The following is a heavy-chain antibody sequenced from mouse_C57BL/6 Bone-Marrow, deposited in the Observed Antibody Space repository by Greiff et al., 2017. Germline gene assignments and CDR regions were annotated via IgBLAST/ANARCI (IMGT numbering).Heavy chain of an antibody. D-gene: IGHD1-1*01. J-gene: IGHJ2*01. CDR2: ISNGGGST. V-gene: IGHV5-12*01. CDR3: ARGTYYYGSSYFDY. CDR1: GFTFSDYY. Sequence: DVMLVESGGGLVQPGGSLKLSCAASGFTFSDYYMYWVRQTPEKRLEWVAYISNGGGSTYYPDTVKGRFTISRDNAKNTLYLQMSRLKSEDTAMYYCARGTYYYGSSYFDYWGQGTTLTVSS.